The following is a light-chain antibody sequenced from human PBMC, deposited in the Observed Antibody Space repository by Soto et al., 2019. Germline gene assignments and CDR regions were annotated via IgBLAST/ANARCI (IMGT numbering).Light chain of an antibody. CDR1: QSLVSSDGDTY. CDR2: KVS. Sequence: DVVMTQSPLSLPVTLGQPASISCRSSQSLVSSDGDTYLNWFQQRPGQSPRRLIYKVSNRDSGVPDRFSGSGSGTDFTLKISSVEAEDVAMYFCMQGTHWPFPFGPGTKVEIK. J-gene: IGKJ3*01. V-gene: IGKV2-30*01. CDR3: MQGTHWPFP.